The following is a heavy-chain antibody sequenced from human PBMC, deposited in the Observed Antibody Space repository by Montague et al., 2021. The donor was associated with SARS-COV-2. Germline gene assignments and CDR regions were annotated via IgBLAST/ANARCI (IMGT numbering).Heavy chain of an antibody. CDR1: GFTFDDYA. J-gene: IGHJ4*02. Sequence: SLRLSCAASGFTFDDYAMRWVRQAPGKGLEWVSGISWNSGSIGYADSVKGRFTISRDNAKNSLYLQMNSLRAEDTALYYCAKLGSYTDCWGQGTLVTVSS. V-gene: IGHV3-9*01. CDR3: AKLGSYTDC. CDR2: ISWNSGSI. D-gene: IGHD2-2*02.